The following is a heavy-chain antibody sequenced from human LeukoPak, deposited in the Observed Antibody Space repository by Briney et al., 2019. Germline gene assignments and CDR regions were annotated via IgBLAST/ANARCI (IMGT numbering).Heavy chain of an antibody. D-gene: IGHD3-10*01. CDR3: ARSITMVRGVTYNWFDP. CDR2: IYYSGST. CDR1: GGSISSGGYY. Sequence: SETLSLTCTVSGGSISSGGYYRSWIRQHPGKGLEWIGYIYYSGSTYYNPSLKSRVTITVATSKNQFSLKLSSVTAADTAVYYCARSITMVRGVTYNWFDPWGQGTLVTVSS. J-gene: IGHJ5*02. V-gene: IGHV4-31*03.